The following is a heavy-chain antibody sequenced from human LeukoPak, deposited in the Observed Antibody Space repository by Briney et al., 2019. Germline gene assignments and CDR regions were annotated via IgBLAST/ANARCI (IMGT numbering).Heavy chain of an antibody. CDR1: GYTFTSYD. D-gene: IGHD2-21*02. V-gene: IGHV1-8*01. J-gene: IGHJ3*02. CDR2: MDPNSGNT. Sequence: ASVKVSCKGSGYTFTSYDINWARQATGQGLEWMGWMDPNSGNTGYAQKFQGRVTMTRNISISTAYMELSSLRSEDTAVYYCARALVTFGAFDIWGQGTMVTVSS. CDR3: ARALVTFGAFDI.